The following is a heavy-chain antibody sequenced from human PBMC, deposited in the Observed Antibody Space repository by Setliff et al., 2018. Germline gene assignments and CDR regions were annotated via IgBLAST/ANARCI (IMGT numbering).Heavy chain of an antibody. CDR1: GASLNSGTYY. CDR2: IYYRGDT. J-gene: IGHJ4*02. Sequence: LSLTCTVSGASLNSGTYYWGWIRQPPGKGLEWIGRIYYRGDTYYNASLKGRLTISVDTAQNQFSLRLTSVTAADTAVYYCARTGTYRYFDYWGQGALVTAPQ. V-gene: IGHV4-39*01. D-gene: IGHD1-1*01. CDR3: ARTGTYRYFDY.